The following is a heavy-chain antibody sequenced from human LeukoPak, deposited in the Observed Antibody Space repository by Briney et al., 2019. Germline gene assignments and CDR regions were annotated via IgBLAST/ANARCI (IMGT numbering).Heavy chain of an antibody. CDR2: IYSGGST. D-gene: IGHD4-23*01. J-gene: IGHJ3*02. CDR3: ARAGDGGARLGAFDI. CDR1: EFTVSSNH. Sequence: GGSLRLSCAASEFTVSSNHMSWVRQAPGKGLEWVSAIYSGGSTYYVGSVKGRFTISRDNSENTLYLQMNSLRAEDTAVYYCARAGDGGARLGAFDIWGQGTMVTVSS. V-gene: IGHV3-53*01.